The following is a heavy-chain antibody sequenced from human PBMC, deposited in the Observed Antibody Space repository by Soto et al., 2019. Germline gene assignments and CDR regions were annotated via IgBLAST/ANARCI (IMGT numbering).Heavy chain of an antibody. Sequence: PSETLSLTCAVSGGSISSGGYSWSWIRQPPGEGLEWIGYIYHSGSTYYNPSLKSRVTISVDRSKNQFSLKLSSVTAADTAVYYCARDSDDYGDYVWVYWGQGTLVTVSS. CDR3: ARDSDDYGDYVWVY. V-gene: IGHV4-30-2*01. CDR2: IYHSGST. D-gene: IGHD4-17*01. CDR1: GGSISSGGYS. J-gene: IGHJ4*02.